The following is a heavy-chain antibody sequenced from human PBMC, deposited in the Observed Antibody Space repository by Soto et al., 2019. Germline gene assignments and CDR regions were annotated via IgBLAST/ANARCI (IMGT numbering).Heavy chain of an antibody. CDR1: GYTFTSYG. CDR3: ARDLGYSTTWHQAFDI. D-gene: IGHD6-13*01. Sequence: QVQLVQSGAEVKKPGASVKVSCRASGYTFTSYGISWVRQAPGHGPEWMGRISTYNGNTNYVQKLQGRVTMTTDTSSNTAYLELRSLRYDDTAVYYCARDLGYSTTWHQAFDIWGQGTMVTVSS. J-gene: IGHJ3*02. V-gene: IGHV1-18*01. CDR2: ISTYNGNT.